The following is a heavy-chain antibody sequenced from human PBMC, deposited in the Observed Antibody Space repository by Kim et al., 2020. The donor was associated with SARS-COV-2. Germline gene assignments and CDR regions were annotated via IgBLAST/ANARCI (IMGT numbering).Heavy chain of an antibody. D-gene: IGHD3-22*01. V-gene: IGHV3-30*04. Sequence: GGSLRLSCAASGFTFSSYAMHWVRQAPGKGLEWVAVISYDGSNKYYADSVKGRFTISRDNSKNTLYLQMNSLRAEDTAVYYCARDPYYYDSSGYSLWGQGTLVTVSS. CDR2: ISYDGSNK. J-gene: IGHJ4*02. CDR1: GFTFSSYA. CDR3: ARDPYYYDSSGYSL.